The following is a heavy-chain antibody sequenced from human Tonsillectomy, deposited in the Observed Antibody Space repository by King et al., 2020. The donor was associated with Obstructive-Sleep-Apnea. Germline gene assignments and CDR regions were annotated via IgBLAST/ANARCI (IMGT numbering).Heavy chain of an antibody. CDR3: ARSDRDIAMGLFDY. CDR2: IYYSGST. Sequence: QLQESGPGLVKPSETLSLTCTVSGGSISSSSYWGWIRQPPGKGLEWIGHIYYSGSTYYNPSLKSRVTISVDTSKNQFSLELNSVTAADTAVYYCARSDRDIAMGLFDYWGKGTRVTVAS. J-gene: IGHJ4*02. CDR1: GGSISSSSY. V-gene: IGHV4-39*07. D-gene: IGHD5-18*01.